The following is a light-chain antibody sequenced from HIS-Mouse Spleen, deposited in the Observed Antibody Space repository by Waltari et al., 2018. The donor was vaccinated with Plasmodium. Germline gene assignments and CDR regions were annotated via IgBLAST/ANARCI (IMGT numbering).Light chain of an antibody. CDR3: QQYYSTPYT. Sequence: DPAMTQSPDSLAVSLGERATINCKPSQSVLYSSNNKNYLAWYQQKPGQPPKLLIYWASTRESGVPDRFSGSGSGTDFTLTISSLQAEDVAVYYCQQYYSTPYTFGQGTKLEIK. V-gene: IGKV4-1*01. J-gene: IGKJ2*01. CDR2: WAS. CDR1: QSVLYSSNNKNY.